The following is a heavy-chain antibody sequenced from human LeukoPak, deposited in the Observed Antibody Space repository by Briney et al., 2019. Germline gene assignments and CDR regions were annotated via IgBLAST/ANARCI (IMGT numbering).Heavy chain of an antibody. CDR3: ARGYSSSWYGVFRGRDWFDP. J-gene: IGHJ5*02. CDR2: ISSSSSYI. CDR1: GFTFSSYS. V-gene: IGHV3-21*01. D-gene: IGHD6-13*01. Sequence: GSLRLSCAASGFTFSSYSMNWVRQAPGKGLEWVSSISSSSSYIYYADSVKGRFTISRDNAKNSLYLQMNSLRAEDTAVYYCARGYSSSWYGVFRGRDWFDPWGQGTLVTVSS.